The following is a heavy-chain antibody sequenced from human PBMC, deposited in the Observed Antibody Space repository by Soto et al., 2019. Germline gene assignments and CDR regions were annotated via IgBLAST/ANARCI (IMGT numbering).Heavy chain of an antibody. CDR2: IIGSGDTT. CDR3: VKGGIGDNILNDH. V-gene: IGHV3-23*04. CDR1: GFTFSSYA. J-gene: IGHJ4*02. Sequence: EVQLVESGGDLVQPGWSLRLSCAASGFTFSSYAMSWVRQAPGKGLEWVSAIIGSGDTTYYADSVKGRFTISRDTSKNTLYLQMTSLRAEDTAVYYCVKGGIGDNILNDHWGQGTLVTVSS. D-gene: IGHD3-9*01.